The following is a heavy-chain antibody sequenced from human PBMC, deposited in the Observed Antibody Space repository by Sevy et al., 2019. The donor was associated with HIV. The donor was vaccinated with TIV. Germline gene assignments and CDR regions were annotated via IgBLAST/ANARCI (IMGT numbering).Heavy chain of an antibody. V-gene: IGHV3-53*01. CDR1: GFTVSSNY. J-gene: IGHJ3*02. CDR3: ARGMATTNDAFDI. CDR2: IYSGGST. Sequence: GGSLRLSCAASGFTVSSNYMSWVRQAPGKGLEWVSVIYSGGSTYYADSVKGRFTISSDNSKNTLYLQMNSLRAEDTAVYYCARGMATTNDAFDIWGQGTMVTVSS. D-gene: IGHD1-1*01.